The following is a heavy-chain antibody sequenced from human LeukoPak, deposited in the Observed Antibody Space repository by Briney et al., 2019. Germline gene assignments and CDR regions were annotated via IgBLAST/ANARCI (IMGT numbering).Heavy chain of an antibody. CDR3: ARVLSRSALRFLVY. D-gene: IGHD3-3*01. Sequence: GASVKVSCKASGYTFTGYHMHWVRQAPGQGLEWMGWINPNSGGTNYAQKFQGRVTMTRDTSISTAYMELSRLRSDDTAVYYCARVLSRSALRFLVYWGQGTLVTVSS. V-gene: IGHV1-2*02. CDR2: INPNSGGT. CDR1: GYTFTGYH. J-gene: IGHJ4*02.